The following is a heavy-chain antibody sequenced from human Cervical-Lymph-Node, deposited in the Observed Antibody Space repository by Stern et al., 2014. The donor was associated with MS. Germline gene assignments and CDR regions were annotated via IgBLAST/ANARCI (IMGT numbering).Heavy chain of an antibody. Sequence: EVQLEESGGGVIQPGGSLRLSCTASGFTVSRDYMTWVRQAPGKGLEWVSLITNVGSTFYTDSVKGRFTISRDDSKNTVYLHMTSLRAEDTAMYCCARDTSSPERSDWWGQGTLVTVSS. CDR3: ARDTSSPERSDW. V-gene: IGHV3-53*01. D-gene: IGHD1-1*01. CDR1: GFTVSRDY. J-gene: IGHJ4*02. CDR2: ITNVGST.